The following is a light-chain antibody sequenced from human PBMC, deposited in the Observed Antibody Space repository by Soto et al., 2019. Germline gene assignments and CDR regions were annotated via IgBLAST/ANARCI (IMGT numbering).Light chain of an antibody. CDR2: KAS. CDR3: QHYYSYSEA. Sequence: DSQMTQSPSTLSGSVGDRVTITCRASQTISSWLAWYQQKPGKAPKLLIYKASTLKSGVPSRFSGSGSGTEFTLTISSLQSDDFATYYCQHYYSYSEAFGQGTKVDIK. CDR1: QTISSW. V-gene: IGKV1-5*03. J-gene: IGKJ1*01.